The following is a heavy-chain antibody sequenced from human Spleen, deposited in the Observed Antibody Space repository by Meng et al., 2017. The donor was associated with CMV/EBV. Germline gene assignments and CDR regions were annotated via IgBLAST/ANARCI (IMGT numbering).Heavy chain of an antibody. Sequence: GESLKISCAASGFTFSSYAMSWVRQAPGKGLEWVSTISNSGTTTYYADSVKGRFTVSRDNSKDTLYLQMNSLRAEDTAVYYCYMGHYSGAWGPGTLVTVSS. CDR1: GFTFSSYA. D-gene: IGHD4-11*01. J-gene: IGHJ5*01. CDR2: ISNSGTTT. CDR3: YMGHYSGA. V-gene: IGHV3-23*01.